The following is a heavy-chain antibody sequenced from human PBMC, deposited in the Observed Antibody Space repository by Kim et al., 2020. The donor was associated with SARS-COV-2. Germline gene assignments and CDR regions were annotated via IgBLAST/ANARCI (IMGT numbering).Heavy chain of an antibody. D-gene: IGHD1-26*01. CDR1: GGSFSGYY. J-gene: IGHJ4*02. CDR2: INHSGST. V-gene: IGHV4-34*01. CDR3: AGRSYYLDY. Sequence: SETLSLTCAVYGGSFSGYYWSWIRQPPGKGLEWIGEINHSGSTNYNPSLKSRVTISVDTSKNQFSLKLSSVTAADTAVYYCAGRSYYLDYWGQGTLVTVSS.